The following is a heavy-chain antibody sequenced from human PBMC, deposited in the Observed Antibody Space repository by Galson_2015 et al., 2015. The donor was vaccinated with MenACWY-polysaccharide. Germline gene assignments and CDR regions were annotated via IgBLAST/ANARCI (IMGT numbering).Heavy chain of an antibody. D-gene: IGHD1-14*01. Sequence: SLRLSCAASGFTFSNYYMSWVRQAPGKELEWLGNIKQDGSDQYYVDSVRGRFTFSRDNAKNLLYLQMNSLRDEDTAVYYCAKDRHWNHFDVWGQGTTVTVSS. J-gene: IGHJ6*02. CDR2: IKQDGSDQ. V-gene: IGHV3-7*04. CDR1: GFTFSNYY. CDR3: AKDRHWNHFDV.